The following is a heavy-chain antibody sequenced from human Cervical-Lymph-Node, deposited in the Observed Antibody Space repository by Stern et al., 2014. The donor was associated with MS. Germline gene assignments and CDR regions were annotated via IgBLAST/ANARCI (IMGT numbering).Heavy chain of an antibody. CDR1: GYTFNNFW. D-gene: IGHD2-2*01. CDR2: SYPGDSDT. J-gene: IGHJ2*01. CDR3: ARTRSSSWNWYFDV. V-gene: IGHV5-51*03. Sequence: VQLVQSGAEVKLPGESLKISCQGSGYTFNNFWIGWVRQMPGKGLEWMGTSYPGDSDTRYSPSFKGQVSISVDRSSRVAYLQWRSLKASDTAIYYCARTRSSSWNWYFDVWGRGTQVAVYS.